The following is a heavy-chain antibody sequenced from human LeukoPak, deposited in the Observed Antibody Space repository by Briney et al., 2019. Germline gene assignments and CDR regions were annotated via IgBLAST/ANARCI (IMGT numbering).Heavy chain of an antibody. V-gene: IGHV3-21*01. D-gene: IGHD2-21*02. CDR1: GFTFSSYS. Sequence: GGSLRLSCAASGFTFSSYSMNWVRQAPGKGLEWVSSISSSSSYIYYADSVKGRFTISRDNAKNSLYLQMNSLRAEDTAVYYCATDFVVVTAMDYWGQGTLVTVSS. J-gene: IGHJ4*02. CDR3: ATDFVVVTAMDY. CDR2: ISSSSSYI.